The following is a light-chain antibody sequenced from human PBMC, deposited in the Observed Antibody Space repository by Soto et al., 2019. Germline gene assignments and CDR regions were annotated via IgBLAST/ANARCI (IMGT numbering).Light chain of an antibody. CDR2: RAS. J-gene: IGKJ2*01. V-gene: IGKV1-5*03. CDR3: QQYNTDSHT. CDR1: QSISNW. Sequence: DIQMTQSPSTLSASVGDRVTITCRASQSISNWLAWYQQKPGKAPKLLIYRASALERGVPSRFTGSGSGTEFTLTISSLQPDDFAIYFCQQYNTDSHTFSQGTKLEIK.